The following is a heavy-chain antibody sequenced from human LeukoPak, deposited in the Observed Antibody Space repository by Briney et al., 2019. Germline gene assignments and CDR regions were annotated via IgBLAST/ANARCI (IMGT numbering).Heavy chain of an antibody. D-gene: IGHD3-22*01. Sequence: SETLSLTCTVSGGSISGSSYYWGWIRQPPGKGLEWIGSIYYSGSTYYNPSLKSRVTISVDTSKNQFSLKLSSVTAADTAVYYCAEITVASSHYYDSSGYYYGGVFDYWGQGTLVTVSS. CDR2: IYYSGST. V-gene: IGHV4-39*01. CDR1: GGSISGSSYY. CDR3: AEITVASSHYYDSSGYYYGGVFDY. J-gene: IGHJ4*02.